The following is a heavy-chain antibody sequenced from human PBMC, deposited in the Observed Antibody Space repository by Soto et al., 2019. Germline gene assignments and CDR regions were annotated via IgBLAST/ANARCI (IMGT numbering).Heavy chain of an antibody. V-gene: IGHV3-53*01. CDR3: AKDLNVVDTPKYYFDY. D-gene: IGHD2-2*01. Sequence: GGSLRLSCAASGFTVSSNYMSWVRQAPGKGLEWVSVIYSGGSTYYADSVKGRFTISRDNSKNTLYLQMNSLRAEDTAVYYCAKDLNVVDTPKYYFDYWGQGTLVTVSS. J-gene: IGHJ4*02. CDR1: GFTVSSNY. CDR2: IYSGGST.